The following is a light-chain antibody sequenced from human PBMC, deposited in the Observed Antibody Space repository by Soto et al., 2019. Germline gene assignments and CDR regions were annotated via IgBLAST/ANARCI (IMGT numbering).Light chain of an antibody. CDR1: HNDIGTYDY. J-gene: IGLJ1*01. CDR3: SSFTSNRIYV. V-gene: IGLV2-14*03. CDR2: GVT. Sequence: QSALAQPTSVSGSPGQSITISCTGNHNDIGTYDYVSRYQQHPGRAPRLLIHGVTTRSSGISGRFSASKSGLTASLTISGLQPEDEADYYCSSFTSNRIYVFGPGTKVTVL.